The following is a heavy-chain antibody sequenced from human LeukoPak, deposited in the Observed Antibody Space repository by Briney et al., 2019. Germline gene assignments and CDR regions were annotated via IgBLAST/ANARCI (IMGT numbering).Heavy chain of an antibody. CDR3: AKGRCSGGSCYGRGLDY. J-gene: IGHJ4*02. CDR1: GFTFNNFA. D-gene: IGHD2-15*01. Sequence: GGSRRLSCAGTGFTFNNFAMSWVRQAPGKGLEWVSGISGTGGSTYYADSVKGRFTISRDNSKNTVYLQMNSLNAEDTAVYYCAKGRCSGGSCYGRGLDYWGQGTLVTVSS. V-gene: IGHV3-23*01. CDR2: ISGTGGST.